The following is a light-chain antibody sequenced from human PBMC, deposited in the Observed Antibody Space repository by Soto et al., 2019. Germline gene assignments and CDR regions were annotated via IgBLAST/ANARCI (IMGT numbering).Light chain of an antibody. CDR3: QQSYSTPLT. CDR2: AAS. J-gene: IGKJ4*01. Sequence: DIHMTHSPSSLSASVLYRVTITCLASQSISSYLNWYQQKPGKAPKLLIYAASSLQSGVPSRFSGSGSGTDFTLTISSLQPEDFATYYCQQSYSTPLTFGGGTKVDIK. V-gene: IGKV1-39*01. CDR1: QSISSY.